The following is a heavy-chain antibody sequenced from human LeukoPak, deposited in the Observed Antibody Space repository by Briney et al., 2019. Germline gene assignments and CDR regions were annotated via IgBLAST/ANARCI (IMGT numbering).Heavy chain of an antibody. CDR2: ISWNSGSV. D-gene: IGHD6-13*01. J-gene: IGHJ4*02. Sequence: GGSLRLSCAASGFTFDDYAMHWVRQLPGKGLEWVSGISWNSGSVGYADSVKGRFTISRDNAKNSLYLQMNSLRAEDMALYYCVKDESSASTGTYDYWGQGTLVTVSS. CDR3: VKDESSASTGTYDY. V-gene: IGHV3-9*03. CDR1: GFTFDDYA.